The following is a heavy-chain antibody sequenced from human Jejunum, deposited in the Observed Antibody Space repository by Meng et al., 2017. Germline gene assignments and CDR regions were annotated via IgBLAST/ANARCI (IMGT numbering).Heavy chain of an antibody. V-gene: IGHV4-34*01. CDR3: ARGGYYSFDY. CDR1: GGYFSGDY. J-gene: IGHJ4*02. D-gene: IGHD5-18*01. CDR2: INHSGST. Sequence: QVQLQQWADGLLKPSEPLSPTCAVCGGYFSGDYLNWIRQPPRKGLEWIGEINHSGSTNYNPSLKSRVTISVDQSKNQFSLKLTSVTAADTAVYYCARGGYYSFDYWGQGTLVTVSS.